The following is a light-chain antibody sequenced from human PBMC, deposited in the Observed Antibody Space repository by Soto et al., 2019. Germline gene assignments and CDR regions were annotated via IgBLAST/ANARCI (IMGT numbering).Light chain of an antibody. V-gene: IGLV4-69*01. CDR3: QVWDTVWV. Sequence: QSVLTQSPSASASLGPSVKLTCTLSSGHSDYGIAGHQQQPDPGPPYLMKLNRDGSHTKGDGIRDRFSGSSSGAARYLAIPSVEYEDEADYSCQVWDTVWVFGGGTKLTVL. J-gene: IGLJ2*01. CDR2: LNRDGSH. CDR1: SGHSDYG.